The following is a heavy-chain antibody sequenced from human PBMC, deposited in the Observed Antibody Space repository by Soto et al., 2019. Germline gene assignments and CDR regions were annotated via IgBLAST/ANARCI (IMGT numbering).Heavy chain of an antibody. Sequence: SDTVSLACAVYGGSFSGDYWSRIRHPPGKGLEWIGEINHSGSTNYNPSLKSRVTISIDTSKNQFSLKLNSVTAADTAVYYCARLRYSSGPFDYWGQGTLVTVSS. CDR3: ARLRYSSGPFDY. CDR1: GGSFSGDY. CDR2: INHSGST. J-gene: IGHJ4*02. D-gene: IGHD6-19*01. V-gene: IGHV4-34*01.